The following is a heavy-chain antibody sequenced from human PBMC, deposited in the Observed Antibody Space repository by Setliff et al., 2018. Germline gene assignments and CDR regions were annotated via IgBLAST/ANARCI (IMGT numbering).Heavy chain of an antibody. V-gene: IGHV3-7*01. D-gene: IGHD2-21*02. CDR3: ARGGWRYCGGDCYSRSYYYYGMDV. Sequence: LRLSCAASGFPFSNYWMSWVRQAPGKGLEWVGNIKQDGSEKYYVDSVKGRVTISRDNAKNSLYLQMNSLRAEDTAVYYCARGGWRYCGGDCYSRSYYYYGMDVWGQGTTVTVSS. J-gene: IGHJ6*02. CDR2: IKQDGSEK. CDR1: GFPFSNYW.